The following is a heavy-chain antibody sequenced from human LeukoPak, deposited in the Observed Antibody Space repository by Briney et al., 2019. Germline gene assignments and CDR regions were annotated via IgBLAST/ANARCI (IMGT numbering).Heavy chain of an antibody. J-gene: IGHJ4*02. CDR3: ARGVRITLGGVPQSLDY. CDR1: GYTFTGYY. D-gene: IGHD3-16*01. Sequence: ASVKVSCKASGYTFTGYYMHWVRQAPGQGLEWMGWINPNSGGTNYAQKFQGRVTMTRDTSISTAYMELSRLRSDDTAVYYCARGVRITLGGVPQSLDYWGQGTLATVSS. CDR2: INPNSGGT. V-gene: IGHV1-2*02.